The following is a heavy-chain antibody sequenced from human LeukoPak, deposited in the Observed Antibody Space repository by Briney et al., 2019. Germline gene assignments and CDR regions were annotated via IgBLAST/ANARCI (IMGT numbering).Heavy chain of an antibody. Sequence: GGSLRLSCAASGFTFSSYAMPWVRQAPGKGLEYVSAISSNGGSTYYANSVKGRFTISRDNSKNTLYLQMGSLRAEDMAVYYCARGGRSGYDYYYYGMDVWGQGTTVTVSS. CDR3: ARGGRSGYDYYYYGMDV. D-gene: IGHD5-12*01. CDR2: ISSNGGST. J-gene: IGHJ6*01. V-gene: IGHV3-64*01. CDR1: GFTFSSYA.